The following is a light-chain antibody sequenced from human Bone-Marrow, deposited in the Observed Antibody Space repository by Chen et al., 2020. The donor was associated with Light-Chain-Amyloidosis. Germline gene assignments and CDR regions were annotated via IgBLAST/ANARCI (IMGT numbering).Light chain of an antibody. CDR1: NIGSTS. CDR3: QVWDRSTDRPV. CDR2: DDS. V-gene: IGLV3-21*02. Sequence: SYVLTQPFAVSVAPGQTATLARGGNNIGSTSVHWYQQTPGQAPLLVVYDDSDRPSGIPERLSGSNSGTTATLTSSRVAAGDAADYSCQVWDRSTDRPVFGGGTKLTVL. J-gene: IGLJ3*02.